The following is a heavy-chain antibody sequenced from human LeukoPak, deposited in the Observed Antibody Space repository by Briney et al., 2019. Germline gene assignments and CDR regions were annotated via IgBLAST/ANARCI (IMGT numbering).Heavy chain of an antibody. V-gene: IGHV1-18*01. J-gene: IGHJ4*02. CDR2: ISAYNGNT. CDR3: ARGRVRQWLVTDDFDY. D-gene: IGHD6-19*01. Sequence: GASVKVSCKASGYTFTSYGISWVRQAPGQGLEWMGWISAYNGNTNYAQKLQGRVTMTTDTSTSTAYMELRSLRSDDTAVYYCARGRVRQWLVTDDFDYWGQGTLVTVSS. CDR1: GYTFTSYG.